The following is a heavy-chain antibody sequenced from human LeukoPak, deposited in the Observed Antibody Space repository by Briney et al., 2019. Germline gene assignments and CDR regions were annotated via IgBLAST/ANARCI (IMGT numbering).Heavy chain of an antibody. V-gene: IGHV1-46*01. Sequence: ASVKVSCKASGYIFTNYYLYWVRQAPGQGLEWMGVINPVGGVTAYAQRFQGRVTMTRDTSTSTFDMELSSLKSEDTAVYYCARLWSYYDNSGFFEDYWGQGTLVTVSS. D-gene: IGHD3-22*01. J-gene: IGHJ4*02. CDR3: ARLWSYYDNSGFFEDY. CDR2: INPVGGVT. CDR1: GYIFTNYY.